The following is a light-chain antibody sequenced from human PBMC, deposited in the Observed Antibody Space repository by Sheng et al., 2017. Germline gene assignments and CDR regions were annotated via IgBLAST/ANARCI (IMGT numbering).Light chain of an antibody. J-gene: IGKJ4*01. V-gene: IGKV3-11*01. CDR3: QQRIDWPLT. Sequence: EIALTQSPATLSLSPGESATLSCRASQSVSGFLAWYQQKPGQAPRLLIYETSNRATGIPAKFSGSGSGTDFTLTISSLEPEDFAVYYCQQRIDWPLTFGGGTKVEVK. CDR2: ETS. CDR1: QSVSGF.